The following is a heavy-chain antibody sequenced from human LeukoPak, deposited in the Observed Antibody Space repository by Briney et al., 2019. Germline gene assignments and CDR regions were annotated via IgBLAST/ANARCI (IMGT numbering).Heavy chain of an antibody. D-gene: IGHD5-18*01. CDR3: AKGLFNTAMGIIDP. Sequence: GGSLRLSCAASGFTFSNYALHWVRQAPGKGLEWVAVMSYDGTNKYYADSVKGRFTISRDNSKNTLYLQMNSLRAEDTAVYYCAKGLFNTAMGIIDPWGQGTLVTVSS. V-gene: IGHV3-30*04. CDR2: MSYDGTNK. CDR1: GFTFSNYA. J-gene: IGHJ5*02.